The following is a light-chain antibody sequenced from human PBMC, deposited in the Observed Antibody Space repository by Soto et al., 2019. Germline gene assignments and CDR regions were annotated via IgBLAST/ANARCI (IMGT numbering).Light chain of an antibody. CDR2: SAT. Sequence: DIQLTQSPSFLSASVGDRVSITCRASQAIGGFLAWYQQKPGKAPNLLIHSATTLQSGVPSRFSASVSGTEFTLIIRSLQPEDFATYYCQHRHSYPITFGQGTRLEIK. CDR1: QAIGGF. V-gene: IGKV1-9*01. CDR3: QHRHSYPIT. J-gene: IGKJ5*01.